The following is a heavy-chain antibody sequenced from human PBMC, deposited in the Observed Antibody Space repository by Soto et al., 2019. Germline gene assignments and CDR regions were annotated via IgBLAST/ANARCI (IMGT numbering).Heavy chain of an antibody. Sequence: QITLNESGPTLVKPTETLTLTCTFSGFSLSTSGVGVGWIRQSPGKAPEWLALIYWDDEKRYSASLKSRLTISKDTSKNQVVLTMANLDPADTATYHCAHRVLRTVFGLVTTTAIYFDFWGQGTPDAVSS. CDR3: AHRVLRTVFGLVTTTAIYFDF. CDR1: GFSLSTSGVG. D-gene: IGHD3-3*01. J-gene: IGHJ4*02. CDR2: IYWDDEK. V-gene: IGHV2-5*02.